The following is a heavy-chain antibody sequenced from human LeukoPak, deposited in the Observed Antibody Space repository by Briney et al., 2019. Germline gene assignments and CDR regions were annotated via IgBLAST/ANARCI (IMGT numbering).Heavy chain of an antibody. Sequence: GGSLRLSCEVSGFNFASYAMNWVRQAPGKGLEWVSGISGSDATSCHRDSVKGRFTISRDNSKDTLYLHIKSLRAEDTAVYYCAKDISSNCYRGRGVDHWGQGTLVTVSS. CDR3: AKDISSNCYRGRGVDH. D-gene: IGHD2-2*01. CDR1: GFNFASYA. V-gene: IGHV3-23*01. CDR2: ISGSDATS. J-gene: IGHJ4*02.